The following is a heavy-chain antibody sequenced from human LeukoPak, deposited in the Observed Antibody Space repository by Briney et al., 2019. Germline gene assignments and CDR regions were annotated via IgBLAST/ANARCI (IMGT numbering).Heavy chain of an antibody. Sequence: ASRRVSCTASGYTLTSYVINTVGQAAGQGLGWMGWVNPNSGNTGYAQNFQGRVTMTMNTSISTVYMELSSLSSEDTAVYYCARVSSSWYWALNYWGQGTLITVSS. CDR1: GYTLTSYV. CDR2: VNPNSGNT. D-gene: IGHD6-13*01. J-gene: IGHJ4*02. V-gene: IGHV1-8*01. CDR3: ARVSSSWYWALNY.